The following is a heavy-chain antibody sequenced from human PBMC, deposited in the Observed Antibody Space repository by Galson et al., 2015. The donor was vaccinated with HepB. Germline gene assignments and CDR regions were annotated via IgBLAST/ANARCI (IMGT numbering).Heavy chain of an antibody. CDR2: VVPIFGIG. CDR3: ATGSDCSGGSCFEGY. J-gene: IGHJ4*02. V-gene: IGHV1-69*10. Sequence: SVKVSCKASGGNFNSLSINWVRQAPGQGLEWMGGVVPIFGIGNHAQKFQDRVTIIADKATTTAYMELTRLTFEDTATYYCATGSDCSGGSCFEGYWGRGTLVTVSS. D-gene: IGHD3-9*01. CDR1: GGNFNSLS.